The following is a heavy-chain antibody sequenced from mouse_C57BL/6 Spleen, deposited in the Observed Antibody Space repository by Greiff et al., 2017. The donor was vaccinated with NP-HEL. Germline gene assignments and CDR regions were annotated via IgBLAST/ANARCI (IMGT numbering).Heavy chain of an antibody. Sequence: EVQLQESGGGLVQPGGSLSLSCAASGFTFTDYYMSWVRQPPGKALEWLGFIRNKANGYTTEYSASVKGRFTISRDNSQSILYLQMNALRAEDSATYYCARSVYDNYAMDYWGQGTSVTVSS. V-gene: IGHV7-3*01. CDR2: IRNKANGYTT. CDR3: ARSVYDNYAMDY. J-gene: IGHJ4*01. D-gene: IGHD2-3*01. CDR1: GFTFTDYY.